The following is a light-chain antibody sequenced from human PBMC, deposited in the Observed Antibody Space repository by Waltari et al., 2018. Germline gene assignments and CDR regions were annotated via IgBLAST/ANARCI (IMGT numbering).Light chain of an antibody. J-gene: IGLJ3*02. CDR1: RSDTGGHND. V-gene: IGLV2-11*01. CDR3: CAYAGSYILL. Sequence: QSALTQPRPVSGSPGQPVTIYCPGTRSDTGGHNDVFWYQQHPGKAPKVMIYDVSKRPSGVPDRFSGSKSDSTASLTISGLQADDEADYYCCAYAGSYILLFGGGTKLTVL. CDR2: DVS.